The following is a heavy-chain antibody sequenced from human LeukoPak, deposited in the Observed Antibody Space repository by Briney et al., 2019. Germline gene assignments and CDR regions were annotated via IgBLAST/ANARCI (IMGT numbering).Heavy chain of an antibody. CDR2: ISRNGDST. CDR3: ARPGRDGYNYDAFDI. J-gene: IGHJ3*02. Sequence: GGSLRLSCAASGFTFSSYAMHWVRQAPGKGLEYVSAISRNGDSTYSANCVKGRFIISRDNSKNMLYLQMGSLRPEDMAMYYCARPGRDGYNYDAFDIWGQGTMVTVSS. CDR1: GFTFSSYA. D-gene: IGHD5-24*01. V-gene: IGHV3-64*01.